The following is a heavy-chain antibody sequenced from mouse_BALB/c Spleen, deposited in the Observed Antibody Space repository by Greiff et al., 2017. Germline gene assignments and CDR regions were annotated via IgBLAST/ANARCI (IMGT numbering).Heavy chain of an antibody. CDR1: GFSLTGYG. Sequence: VMLVESGPGLVAPSQSLSITCTVSGFSLTGYGVNWVRQPPGKGLEWLGMIWGDGSTDYNSALKSRLSISKDNSKSQVFLKMNSLQTDDTARYYCARERDYDDGDYYAMDYWGQGTSVTVSS. CDR3: ARERDYDDGDYYAMDY. J-gene: IGHJ4*01. V-gene: IGHV2-6-7*01. CDR2: IWGDGST. D-gene: IGHD2-4*01.